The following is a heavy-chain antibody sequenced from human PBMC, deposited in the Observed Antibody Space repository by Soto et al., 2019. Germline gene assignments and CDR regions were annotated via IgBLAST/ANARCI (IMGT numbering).Heavy chain of an antibody. Sequence: SETLSLTWTVSGGSISSYYWSWIRQPPGKGLEWIGYIYYSGSTNYNPSLKSRVTISVDTSKNQFSLKLSSVTAADTAVYYCARELTDGFFDYWGQGTLVTVSS. D-gene: IGHD5-12*01. V-gene: IGHV4-59*01. J-gene: IGHJ4*02. CDR3: ARELTDGFFDY. CDR2: IYYSGST. CDR1: GGSISSYY.